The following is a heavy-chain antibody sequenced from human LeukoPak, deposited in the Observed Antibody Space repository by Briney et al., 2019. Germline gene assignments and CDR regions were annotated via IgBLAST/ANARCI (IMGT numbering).Heavy chain of an antibody. CDR1: GFTFSDHY. CDR2: ITNNGGNM. CDR3: ARDSLTMIVGRQKRGLDY. D-gene: IGHD3-22*01. J-gene: IGHJ4*02. Sequence: PGGSLRLSCTASGFTFSDHYMSWIRQAPGKGLEWVSYITNNGGNMFYSESVKGRFTISRDNAKNSLYLQMNSLRAEDTAVYYCARDSLTMIVGRQKRGLDYWGQGTLVTVSS. V-gene: IGHV3-11*04.